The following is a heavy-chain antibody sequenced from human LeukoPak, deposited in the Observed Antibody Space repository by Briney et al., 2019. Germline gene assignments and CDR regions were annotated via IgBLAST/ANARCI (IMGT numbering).Heavy chain of an antibody. CDR2: IIPIFGTA. CDR1: GGTFGSYA. CDR3: ARCGSYQGEYYFDY. V-gene: IGHV1-69*05. J-gene: IGHJ4*02. D-gene: IGHD1-26*01. Sequence: VASVKVSCKASGGTFGSYAISWVRQAPGQGLEWMGGIIPIFGTANYAQKFQGRVTITTDESTSTAYMELSSLRSEDTAVYYCARCGSYQGEYYFDYWGQGTLVTVSS.